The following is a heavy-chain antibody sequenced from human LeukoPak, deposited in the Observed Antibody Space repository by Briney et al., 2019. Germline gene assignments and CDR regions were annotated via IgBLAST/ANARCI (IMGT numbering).Heavy chain of an antibody. D-gene: IGHD5-12*01. Sequence: SVNVSCKASGGSFSSYAISWVRQAAGQGLEGMGRIIPILGIANYAQKFQGRVTLTADKSTSTAYMELSSLRSEDTAVYYCATYRGSGYSGYDGPDWGQGTLVTVSS. CDR3: ATYRGSGYSGYDGPD. CDR1: GGSFSSYA. J-gene: IGHJ4*02. V-gene: IGHV1-69*04. CDR2: IIPILGIA.